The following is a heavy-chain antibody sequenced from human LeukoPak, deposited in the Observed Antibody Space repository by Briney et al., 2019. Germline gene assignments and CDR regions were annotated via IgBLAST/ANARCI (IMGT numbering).Heavy chain of an antibody. CDR2: IYSSGNT. J-gene: IGHJ4*02. V-gene: IGHV4-4*07. CDR3: ARDYSSSHMPLV. CDR1: GGSISSHY. Sequence: SETLSLTCTVSGGSISSHYWTWIRQPAGKGLEWIGRIYSSGNTNYNPSLKSRVTMSLDTSKNQFSLKLSSVTAADTAVYYCARDYSSSHMPLVWGQGTLVTVSS. D-gene: IGHD6-13*01.